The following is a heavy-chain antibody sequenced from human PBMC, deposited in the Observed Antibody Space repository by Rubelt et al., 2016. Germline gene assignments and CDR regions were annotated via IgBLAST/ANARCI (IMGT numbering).Heavy chain of an antibody. CDR1: GGSISSSSYY. CDR3: ARGRMRWLHRYFDY. D-gene: IGHD5-24*01. CDR2: INHSGST. V-gene: IGHV4-39*07. J-gene: IGHJ4*02. Sequence: LQLQESGPGLVKPSETLSLTCTVSGGSISSSSYYWGWIRQPPGKGLEWVGEINHSGSTNYNPSVKGRVTISVETSKNQFSLKLSSVTAADTAVYYCARGRMRWLHRYFDYWGQGTLVTVSS.